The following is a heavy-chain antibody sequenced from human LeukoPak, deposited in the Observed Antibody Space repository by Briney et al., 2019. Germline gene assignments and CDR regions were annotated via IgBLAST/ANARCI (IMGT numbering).Heavy chain of an antibody. D-gene: IGHD3-22*01. CDR3: ANYYYDRSGPHWFDP. Sequence: SETLSLTCTVSGGSISSSSYYWGWIRQPPGKGLEWIGSIYYSGITYYNLSLKSRVTISVDTSKNQFSLKLSSVTAADTAVYYCANYYYDRSGPHWFDPWGQGTLVTVSS. CDR2: IYYSGIT. J-gene: IGHJ5*02. V-gene: IGHV4-39*07. CDR1: GGSISSSSYY.